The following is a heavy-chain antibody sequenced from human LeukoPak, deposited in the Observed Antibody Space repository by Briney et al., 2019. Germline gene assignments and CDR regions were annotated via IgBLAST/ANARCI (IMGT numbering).Heavy chain of an antibody. CDR2: ISYDGSNK. V-gene: IGHV3-30-3*01. D-gene: IGHD4-23*01. Sequence: GGSLRLSCAASGFTFSSYAMHWVRQAPGKGLEWVAVISYDGSNKYYADSVKGRFTISRDNSKNTLYLQMNSLRAEDTAVYYCARGASVVTADYWGQGTLVTVSS. J-gene: IGHJ4*02. CDR3: ARGASVVTADY. CDR1: GFTFSSYA.